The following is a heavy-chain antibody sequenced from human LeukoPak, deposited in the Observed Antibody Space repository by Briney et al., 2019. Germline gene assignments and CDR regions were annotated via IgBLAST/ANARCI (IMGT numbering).Heavy chain of an antibody. J-gene: IGHJ6*02. CDR2: INSDGSST. Sequence: GGSLRLSCAASGFTFSSYWMHWVRQAPGKGLVWVSRINSDGSSTSYADSVKGRFTVSRDNSKNTLYLQMSSLRAEDTAVYYCAKSCYDSSGYYYYYYYGMDVWGQGTTVTVSS. CDR1: GFTFSSYW. CDR3: AKSCYDSSGYYYYYYYGMDV. D-gene: IGHD3-22*01. V-gene: IGHV3-74*01.